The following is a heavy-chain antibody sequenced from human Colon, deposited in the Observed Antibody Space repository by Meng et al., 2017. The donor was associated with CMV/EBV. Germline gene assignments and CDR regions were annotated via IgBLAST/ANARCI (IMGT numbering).Heavy chain of an antibody. CDR1: GFTFRTYG. Sequence: GESLKISCAASGFTFRTYGMHWVRQAPGKGLEWVAFIRYDANTKWYADSVKGRFTISRDNSRNILYPQMSSLRTDDTAVYYCTKVSIIAVPGAYFDFWGQGTLVTVSS. J-gene: IGHJ4*02. CDR3: TKVSIIAVPGAYFDF. V-gene: IGHV3-30*02. D-gene: IGHD2-2*01. CDR2: IRYDANTK.